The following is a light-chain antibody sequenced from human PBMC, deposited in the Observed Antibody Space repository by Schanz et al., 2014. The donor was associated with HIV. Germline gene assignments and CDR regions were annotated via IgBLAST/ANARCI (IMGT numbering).Light chain of an antibody. CDR2: LNSDGSH. V-gene: IGLV4-69*02. J-gene: IGLJ3*02. Sequence: QLVLTQSPSASASLGASVKLTCTLDSGHRTYAIAWHQQQPEKGPRYLMNLNSDGSHSKGDGIPDRFSGSSSGAERYLTISSLQSEDEADYYCQTWGTGIQVFGGGTKVTVL. CDR1: SGHRTYA. CDR3: QTWGTGIQV.